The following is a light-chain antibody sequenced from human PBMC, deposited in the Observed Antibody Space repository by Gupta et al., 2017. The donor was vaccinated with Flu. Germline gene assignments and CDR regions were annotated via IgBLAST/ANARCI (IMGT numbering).Light chain of an antibody. CDR1: QSVNNN. V-gene: IGKV3-15*01. J-gene: IGKJ1*01. CDR2: FAS. Sequence: ELVMTQSPATLLVSPGEKVTRACRASQSVNNNLAWYQQKPGQAPRLLIYFASTRAPGVPARFSGSGSGTEFTLTISRLESEDFAVYYCQQYYNWPPWTFGQGTKVEVK. CDR3: QQYYNWPPWT.